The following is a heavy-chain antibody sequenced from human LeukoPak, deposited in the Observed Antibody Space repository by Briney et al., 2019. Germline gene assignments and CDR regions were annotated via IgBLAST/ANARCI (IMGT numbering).Heavy chain of an antibody. V-gene: IGHV4-39*01. Sequence: PSETLSLTCSVSGGSISSIVYYWGWIRQPPGKGLEWIGTIYYSGSTYYNLSLMSRVTISVDTSRKQFSLKLSSVTAADTAVYYCARHSRSVDYGSGSYTWDYWGQGTLVTVSS. CDR3: ARHSRSVDYGSGSYTWDY. D-gene: IGHD3-10*01. CDR1: GGSISSIVYY. CDR2: IYYSGST. J-gene: IGHJ4*02.